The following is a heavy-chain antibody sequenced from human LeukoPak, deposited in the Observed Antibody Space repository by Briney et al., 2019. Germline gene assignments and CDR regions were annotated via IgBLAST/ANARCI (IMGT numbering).Heavy chain of an antibody. CDR3: AKVIGAVAALDAFDI. CDR1: GFTFSSYG. Sequence: GGSLRLSCAASGFTFSSYGMHWVRQAPGKGLEWVAFIRYDGSNKYYADSVKGRITISRDNSKNTLYLQMNSLRAEDTAVYYCAKVIGAVAALDAFDIWGQGTMVTVSS. V-gene: IGHV3-30*02. CDR2: IRYDGSNK. J-gene: IGHJ3*02. D-gene: IGHD6-19*01.